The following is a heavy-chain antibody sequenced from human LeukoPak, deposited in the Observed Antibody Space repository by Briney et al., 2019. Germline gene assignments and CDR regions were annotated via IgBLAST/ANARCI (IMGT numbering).Heavy chain of an antibody. CDR2: IYYSGST. V-gene: IGHV4-59*01. J-gene: IGHJ6*02. CDR3: ARGGTVRNGMDV. Sequence: SETLSLTCTVSGGSISSYYWSWIRQPPGKGLEWIGYIYYSGSTNYNPSLKSRVTVSVDTSKNQFSLKLSSVTAADTAVYYCARGGTVRNGMDVWGQGTTVTVSS. CDR1: GGSISSYY. D-gene: IGHD1-26*01.